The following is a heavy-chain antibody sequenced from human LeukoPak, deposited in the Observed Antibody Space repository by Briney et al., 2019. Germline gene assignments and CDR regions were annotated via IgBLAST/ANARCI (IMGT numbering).Heavy chain of an antibody. CDR1: GGTFSSYA. CDR3: ARGILRGLSWFDP. D-gene: IGHD3-10*01. CDR2: IIPIFGTA. V-gene: IGHV1-69*13. J-gene: IGHJ5*02. Sequence: SVKVSCKASGGTFSSYAISWVRQAPGQGLKWMGGIIPIFGTANYAQKFQGRVTITADESTSTAYMELSSLRSEDTAVYYCARGILRGLSWFDPWGQGTLVTVSS.